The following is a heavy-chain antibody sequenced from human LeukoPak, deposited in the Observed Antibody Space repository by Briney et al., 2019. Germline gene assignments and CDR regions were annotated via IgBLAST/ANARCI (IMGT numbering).Heavy chain of an antibody. CDR1: GFTFSSYE. CDR3: ARTDRYCSSTSCYIFDY. Sequence: GGSLRLSCAASGFTFSSYEMNWVRQAPGKGLEWVSYISSSGSTIYYADSVKGRFTISRDNAKNSLYLQMNSLRAEDTAVYYCARTDRYCSSTSCYIFDYWGQGTLVTVSS. J-gene: IGHJ4*02. CDR2: ISSSGSTI. V-gene: IGHV3-48*03. D-gene: IGHD2-2*01.